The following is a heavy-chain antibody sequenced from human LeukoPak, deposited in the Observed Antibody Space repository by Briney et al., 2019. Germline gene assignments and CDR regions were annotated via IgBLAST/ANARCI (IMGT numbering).Heavy chain of an antibody. V-gene: IGHV1-18*01. CDR3: ARDIPKSGAWYF. CDR2: FSAYTGEA. J-gene: IGHJ4*02. CDR1: GFNFDSFD. D-gene: IGHD3-3*01. Sequence: ASVKVSCKASGFNFDSFDITWLRQAPGHGLEWMGFFSAYTGEANYAPRVQGRVSMTRDTSTNTAFLHLRSLRSDDTAVYYCARDIPKSGAWYFWGQGTLITVSS.